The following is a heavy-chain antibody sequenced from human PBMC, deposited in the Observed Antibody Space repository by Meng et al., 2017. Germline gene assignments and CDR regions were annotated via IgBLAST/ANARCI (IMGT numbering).Heavy chain of an antibody. CDR1: GFTFSSYG. Sequence: VQLGESGGGVVQPGRSLRLSCAASGFTFSSYGMHWVRQAPGKGLEWVAVIWYDGSNKYYADSVKDRFTISRDNSKNTLYLQMNSLRAEDTAVYYCARVVYSSGWSFDYWGQGTLVTVSS. D-gene: IGHD6-19*01. J-gene: IGHJ4*02. V-gene: IGHV3-33*01. CDR2: IWYDGSNK. CDR3: ARVVYSSGWSFDY.